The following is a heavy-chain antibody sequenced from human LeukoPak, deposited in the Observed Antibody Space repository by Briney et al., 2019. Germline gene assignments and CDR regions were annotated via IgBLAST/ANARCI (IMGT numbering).Heavy chain of an antibody. CDR1: GFTFSSYA. J-gene: IGHJ4*02. Sequence: GSLRLSCAASGFTFSSYAMHWVRQPPGKGLEWIGEINHSGSTNYNPSLKSRVTISVDTPKNQFSLKLSSVTAADTAVYYCARGLYYYDSSGMYYFDYWGQGTLVTVSS. CDR2: INHSGST. CDR3: ARGLYYYDSSGMYYFDY. V-gene: IGHV4-34*01. D-gene: IGHD3-22*01.